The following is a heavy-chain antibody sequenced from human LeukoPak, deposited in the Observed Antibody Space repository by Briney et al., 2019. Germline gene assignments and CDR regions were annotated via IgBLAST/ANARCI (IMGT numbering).Heavy chain of an antibody. CDR3: AREGEGYCSTTSCYKGFDY. CDR2: ISTISNYI. J-gene: IGHJ4*02. D-gene: IGHD2-2*02. Sequence: GGSLRLSCAASGFTFSSYSMNWVRQAPGKWLEWVSSISTISNYIYYANSVKGRFTISRDNAENSLYLQMNSLRAEDTAVYYCAREGEGYCSTTSCYKGFDYWGQGTLVTVSS. V-gene: IGHV3-21*01. CDR1: GFTFSSYS.